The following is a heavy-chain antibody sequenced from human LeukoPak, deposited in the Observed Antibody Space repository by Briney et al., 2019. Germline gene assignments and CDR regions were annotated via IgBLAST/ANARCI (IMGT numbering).Heavy chain of an antibody. CDR1: GASFSGYY. D-gene: IGHD6-19*01. V-gene: IGHV4-34*01. CDR2: INHSGNT. Sequence: SETLSLTCAVYGASFSGYYWSWIRQPPGKGLEWIGEINHSGNTNYNPSFKSRVTISVDMAKSQFSLKLSSMTAADTAVYYCAIDSSGWPNFDYWGQGTLVTVSS. J-gene: IGHJ4*02. CDR3: AIDSSGWPNFDY.